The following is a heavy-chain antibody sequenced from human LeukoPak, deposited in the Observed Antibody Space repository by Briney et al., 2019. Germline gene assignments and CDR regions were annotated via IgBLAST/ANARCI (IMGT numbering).Heavy chain of an antibody. D-gene: IGHD1-7*01. Sequence: GGSLRLSCAASGFTFSSYSMNWVRQAPGKGLEWVSSISSSSSYIYYADSVKGRFTISRDNAKNSLYLQMNSLRAVDTAVYYCARLVLPNWFDPWGQGTLVTVSS. CDR2: ISSSSSYI. V-gene: IGHV3-21*01. J-gene: IGHJ5*02. CDR1: GFTFSSYS. CDR3: ARLVLPNWFDP.